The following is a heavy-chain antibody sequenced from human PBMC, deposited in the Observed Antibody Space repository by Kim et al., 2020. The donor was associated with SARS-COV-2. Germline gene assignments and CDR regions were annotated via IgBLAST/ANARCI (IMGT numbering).Heavy chain of an antibody. CDR3: VGSGVVDWYY. D-gene: IGHD3-10*01. CDR2: ISYAGSAT. CDR1: GFAFSQYY. J-gene: IGHJ4*02. V-gene: IGHV3-11*01. Sequence: GGSLRLSCAASGFAFSQYYMGWIRQAPGKGLEWLSYISYAGSATYYTDSVKGRFTISRDNAKNSLHLQMNSLRADDTALYYCVGSGVVDWYYWGQGTLVTVSS.